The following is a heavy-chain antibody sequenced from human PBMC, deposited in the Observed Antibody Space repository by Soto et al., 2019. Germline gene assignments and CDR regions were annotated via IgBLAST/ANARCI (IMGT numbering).Heavy chain of an antibody. CDR3: ARHSGN. V-gene: IGHV4-4*02. CDR1: GGSISSGNL. Sequence: QVQLQESGPGLVKPSGTLSLTCAVSGGSISSGNLWSWVRQPPGKGLEWIGEVYSSGSTTYNPSLKSRVPISLDKSKHQFSLKLTSVTAADTAVYYCARHSGNWGQGTLVTVSS. J-gene: IGHJ4*02. CDR2: VYSSGST. D-gene: IGHD3-10*01.